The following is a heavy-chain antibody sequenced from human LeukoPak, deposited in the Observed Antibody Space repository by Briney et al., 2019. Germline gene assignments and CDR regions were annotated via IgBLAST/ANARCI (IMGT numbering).Heavy chain of an antibody. D-gene: IGHD2-2*01. Sequence: SETLSLTCTVSGGSISSYYWSWIRQPPGKGLEWLGYIYYSGSTNYNPSLKSRVTVSVDTFKNQFSLKLSSVTAADTAVYYCARQGYCSSTSCIDYWGQGTLVTVSS. CDR2: IYYSGST. CDR3: ARQGYCSSTSCIDY. CDR1: GGSISSYY. J-gene: IGHJ4*02. V-gene: IGHV4-59*08.